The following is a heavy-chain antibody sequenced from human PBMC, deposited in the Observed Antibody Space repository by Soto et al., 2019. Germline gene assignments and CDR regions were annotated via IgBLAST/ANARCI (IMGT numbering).Heavy chain of an antibody. V-gene: IGHV3-9*01. D-gene: IGHD3-16*02. Sequence: GGSLRLSCAASGFTFDDYAMHWVRQAPGKGLEWVSGISWNSGSIGYADSVKGRFTISRDNAKNSLYLQMNSLRAEDTALYYWAKLVYIGVIAPHDVFAIRSQGTMVT. CDR3: AKLVYIGVIAPHDVFAI. CDR1: GFTFDDYA. J-gene: IGHJ3*02. CDR2: ISWNSGSI.